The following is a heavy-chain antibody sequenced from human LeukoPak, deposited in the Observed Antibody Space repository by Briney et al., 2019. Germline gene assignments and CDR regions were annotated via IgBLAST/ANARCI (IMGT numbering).Heavy chain of an antibody. V-gene: IGHV4-39*01. CDR1: GDSISSSSYY. CDR3: ARNPSLHIVVVTAIDY. CDR2: INYSGRT. D-gene: IGHD2-21*02. J-gene: IGHJ4*02. Sequence: SETLSLTCTVSGDSISSSSYYWGWIRQPPGKGPEWIGNINYSGRTYYNPSLKSRVTISVDTSKNQFSLKLSSVTAADTAVYYCARNPSLHIVVVTAIDYWGLGTLVTVSS.